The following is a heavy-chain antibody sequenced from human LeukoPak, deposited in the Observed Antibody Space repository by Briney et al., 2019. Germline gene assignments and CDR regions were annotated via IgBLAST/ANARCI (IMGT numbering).Heavy chain of an antibody. CDR2: ISTASNP. J-gene: IGHJ2*01. CDR1: GFTVRSYD. D-gene: IGHD7-27*01. Sequence: GGSLRLPCAASGFTVRSYDMHWVRQVAGKGLERVSAISTASNPHYAASVQGRFTIFRANAENSLYLQMNSLSAEDTAVYYCARELGIEGYWYFDLWGRGTLVTVSS. CDR3: ARELGIEGYWYFDL. V-gene: IGHV3-13*05.